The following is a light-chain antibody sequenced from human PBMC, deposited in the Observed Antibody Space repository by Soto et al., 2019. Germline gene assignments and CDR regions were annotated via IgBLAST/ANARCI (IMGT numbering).Light chain of an antibody. CDR2: KAS. CDR1: QSISSW. V-gene: IGKV1-5*03. Sequence: DIQMTQSPSTLAASVGDTVTITCRASQSISSWLAWYQQKPGKAPKLLIQKASSLESGVPSRFSGSRSGTEFTLTVTSLQPDYFATYYCQQSRTFGQGTKVEIK. J-gene: IGKJ1*01. CDR3: QQSRT.